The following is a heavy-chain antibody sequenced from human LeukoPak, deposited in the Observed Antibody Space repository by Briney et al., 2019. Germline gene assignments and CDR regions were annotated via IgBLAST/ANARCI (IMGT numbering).Heavy chain of an antibody. D-gene: IGHD3-22*01. CDR3: ARAYGSSGYYQLPIDY. Sequence: PGGSLRLSCAASGFNFSNYAMHWVRQAPGKGLEWVSSITGSGDTTDHADPVKGRFTISRDNSKNTLYLQMNSLRVEDTALYYCARAYGSSGYYQLPIDYWGQGTLVTVSS. V-gene: IGHV3-23*01. CDR1: GFNFSNYA. CDR2: ITGSGDTT. J-gene: IGHJ4*02.